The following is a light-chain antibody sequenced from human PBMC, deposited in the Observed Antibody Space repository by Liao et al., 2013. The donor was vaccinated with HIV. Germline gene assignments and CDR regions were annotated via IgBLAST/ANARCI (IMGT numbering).Light chain of an antibody. Sequence: SYELTQPPSVSVSPGQTASITCSGDKLGDKYACWYQQKPGQSPVLVIYQDSKRPSGIPERFSGSNSGNTATLTISGTQAMDEADYYCQVWDSTSAQVVFGGGTKVTVL. CDR2: QDS. V-gene: IGLV3-1*01. J-gene: IGLJ2*01. CDR3: QVWDSTSAQVV. CDR1: KLGDKY.